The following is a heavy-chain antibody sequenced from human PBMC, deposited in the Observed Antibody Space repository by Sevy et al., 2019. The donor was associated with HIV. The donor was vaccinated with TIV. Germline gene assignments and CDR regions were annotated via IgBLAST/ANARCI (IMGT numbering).Heavy chain of an antibody. CDR1: GDSMSGYY. CDR3: VHSSSHQPVHYYYSMDV. V-gene: IGHV4-4*07. J-gene: IGHJ6*03. D-gene: IGHD2-2*01. CDR2: IYTSGST. Sequence: SETLSLTCTVSGDSMSGYYWSWIRQPAGKGLEWIGRIYTSGSTYYNPSLKSRVTLSIDTSKNQFSLRLSSVTAADTAVYFCVHSSSHQPVHYYYSMDVWGKGTSVTFSS.